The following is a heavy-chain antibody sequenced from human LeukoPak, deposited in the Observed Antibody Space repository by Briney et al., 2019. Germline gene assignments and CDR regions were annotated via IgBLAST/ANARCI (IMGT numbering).Heavy chain of an antibody. Sequence: GESLKISCKGPGYIFTNYWIGWVRQMPGKGLEWMAIIWPGDSNSKYSPSFQGQVTISVDKSITTAYLQWSSLKASDTAMYYCASHYETSGFFGFDYWGQGTLVTVSS. J-gene: IGHJ4*02. CDR1: GYIFTNYW. V-gene: IGHV5-51*01. CDR3: ASHYETSGFFGFDY. CDR2: IWPGDSNS. D-gene: IGHD3-22*01.